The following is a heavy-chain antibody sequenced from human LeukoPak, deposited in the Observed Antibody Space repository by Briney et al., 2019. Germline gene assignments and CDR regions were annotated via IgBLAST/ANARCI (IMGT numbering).Heavy chain of an antibody. CDR3: ARGRYYYDSSGYSGVDY. J-gene: IGHJ4*02. D-gene: IGHD3-22*01. CDR2: ISSSGRTI. Sequence: GSLRLSCAASGFTFSSYEMNWVRQAPGKGLEWVSYISSSGRTIYYADSVKGRFTISRDNAKNSLYLQMNSLRAEDTAVYYCARGRYYYDSSGYSGVDYWGQGTLVTVSS. V-gene: IGHV3-48*03. CDR1: GFTFSSYE.